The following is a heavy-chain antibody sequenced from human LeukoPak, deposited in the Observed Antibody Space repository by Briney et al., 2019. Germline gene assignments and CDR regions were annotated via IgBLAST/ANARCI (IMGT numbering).Heavy chain of an antibody. CDR3: ARESFAARWD. J-gene: IGHJ4*02. D-gene: IGHD6-6*01. V-gene: IGHV3-7*01. CDR1: GFTFSSYW. Sequence: GGSLRLSCAASGFTFSSYWMSWVRQAPGKGLEWVANIKQDGSQKYYVDSVKGRFTISRDNANNLLYLLMNSLRAEDTAVYYCARESFAARWDWGQGTLVTVSS. CDR2: IKQDGSQK.